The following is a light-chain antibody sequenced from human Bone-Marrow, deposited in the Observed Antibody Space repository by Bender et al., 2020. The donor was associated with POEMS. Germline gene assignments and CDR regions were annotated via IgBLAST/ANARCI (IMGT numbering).Light chain of an antibody. CDR2: SSH. J-gene: IGLJ3*02. CDR3: AVWYDGLNGWV. CDR1: SSNIGAHA. V-gene: IGLV1-44*01. Sequence: QSVLTQPPSASGTPGQRVTISCSGGSSNIGAHAVNWYQHLPVTAPKLLSYSSHRRPSEVPDRFSGSRSGTSASLTISELQSGEEADYCCAVWYDGLNGWVFGCGTKLTVL.